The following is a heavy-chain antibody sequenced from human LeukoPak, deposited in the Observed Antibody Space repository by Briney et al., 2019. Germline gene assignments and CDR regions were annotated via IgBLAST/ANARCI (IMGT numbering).Heavy chain of an antibody. Sequence: GGSLRLSCAASGLTFDDYGMSWVRQAPGKGLEWVSGINWNGGSTGYADSVKGRFTISRDNAKNSLYLQMNSLRAEDTALYHCARVDRHCSSTSCYVWNWFDPWGQGTLVTVSS. CDR3: ARVDRHCSSTSCYVWNWFDP. V-gene: IGHV3-20*01. J-gene: IGHJ5*02. CDR1: GLTFDDYG. D-gene: IGHD2-2*01. CDR2: INWNGGST.